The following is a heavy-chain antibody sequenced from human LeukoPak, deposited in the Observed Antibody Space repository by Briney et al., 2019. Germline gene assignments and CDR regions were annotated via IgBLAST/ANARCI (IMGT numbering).Heavy chain of an antibody. CDR2: IYSGGNT. Sequence: GGSLRLSCAASGFAVIDNYMNWVRQAPGKGLEWVAVIYSGGNTYYADSVAGRFTISRDTATNTVYLQMNSLRADDTAVYYCAREDSGYGLHLDYWGQGTLVTVSS. CDR3: AREDSGYGLHLDY. J-gene: IGHJ4*02. V-gene: IGHV3-66*01. CDR1: GFAVIDNY. D-gene: IGHD5-12*01.